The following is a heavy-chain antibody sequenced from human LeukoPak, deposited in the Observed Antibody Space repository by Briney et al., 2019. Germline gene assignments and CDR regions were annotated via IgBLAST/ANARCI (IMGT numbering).Heavy chain of an antibody. D-gene: IGHD4-17*01. CDR3: ARAVDDYGDYARFDY. CDR2: ISSSSSYI. CDR1: GFTFSSYG. V-gene: IGHV3-21*01. J-gene: IGHJ4*02. Sequence: GGSLRLSCAASGFTFSSYGMHWVRQAPGKGLEWVSSISSSSSYIYYADSVKGRFTISRDNAKNSLYLQMNSLRAEDTAVYYCARAVDDYGDYARFDYWGQGTLVTVSS.